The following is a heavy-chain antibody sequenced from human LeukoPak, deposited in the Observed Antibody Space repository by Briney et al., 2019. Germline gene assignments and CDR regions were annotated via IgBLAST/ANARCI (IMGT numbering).Heavy chain of an antibody. J-gene: IGHJ3*02. CDR3: AKDKYNWNYAPAFDI. Sequence: GRSLRLSCAASGFTFDDYAMHWVRQAPGKGLEWVSGISWNSGSIGYADSVKGRFTISRDNAKNSLYLQMNSLRAEDMALYYCAKDKYNWNYAPAFDIWGQGTMVTVSS. CDR2: ISWNSGSI. V-gene: IGHV3-9*03. CDR1: GFTFDDYA. D-gene: IGHD1-7*01.